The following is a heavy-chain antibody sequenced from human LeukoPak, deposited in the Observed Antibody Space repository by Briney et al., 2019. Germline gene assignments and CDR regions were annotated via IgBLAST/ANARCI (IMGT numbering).Heavy chain of an antibody. CDR2: IHGGGTT. D-gene: IGHD4-17*01. CDR1: GFTVSSNY. V-gene: IGHV3-53*01. Sequence: GGSLRLSCAASGFTVSSNYMIWVRQAPGKGLEWVSLIHGGGTTYYADSVKGRFTISSDSSKSTVYLEMNSLRAEDTAVYYCARAPNYGDYGGQWGRGTLVTVSS. J-gene: IGHJ4*02. CDR3: ARAPNYGDYGGQ.